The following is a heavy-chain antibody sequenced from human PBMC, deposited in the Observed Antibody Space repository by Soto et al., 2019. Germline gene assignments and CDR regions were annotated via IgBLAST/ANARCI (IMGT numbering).Heavy chain of an antibody. J-gene: IGHJ4*01. CDR2: INPNTGHT. CDR1: GYTFSGHF. Sequence: ASVKVSCKTSGYTFSGHFLQWVRQAPGAGPEWMGWINPNTGHTKYGQKFEGRVTMTRDMSSSTAYMELTRLTVDDTAVYFCAIAGSYCSGGSCSFAYWGHGSLVTVSS. V-gene: IGHV1-2*02. CDR3: AIAGSYCSGGSCSFAY. D-gene: IGHD2-15*01.